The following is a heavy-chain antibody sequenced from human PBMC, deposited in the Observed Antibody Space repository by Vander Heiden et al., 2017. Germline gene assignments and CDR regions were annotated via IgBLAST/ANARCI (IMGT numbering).Heavy chain of an antibody. CDR2: ISSSSSTI. Sequence: EVQLVESGGGLVQPGGSLRLSRAASGFIFSSYSMNWVRQAPGKGLEWVSYISSSSSTIYYADSVKGRFTISRDNAKNSLYLQMNSLRDEDTAVYYCARAGCSGGSCPSNWFDPWGQGTLVTVSS. J-gene: IGHJ5*02. D-gene: IGHD2-15*01. CDR1: GFIFSSYS. V-gene: IGHV3-48*02. CDR3: ARAGCSGGSCPSNWFDP.